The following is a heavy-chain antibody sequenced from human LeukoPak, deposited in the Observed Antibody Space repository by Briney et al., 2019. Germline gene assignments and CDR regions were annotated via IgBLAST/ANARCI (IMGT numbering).Heavy chain of an antibody. J-gene: IGHJ6*03. D-gene: IGHD3-3*01. CDR1: GFTFSRHS. Sequence: PGGSLRLSCAASGFTFSRHSMNWVRQAPGEGLEWVSSIGGSSNSIYYADSVKGRFTISRDNAKNSLYLQMNSLRAEDTAVYYCARPTFGVENYYMDVWGKGTTVTVSS. CDR2: IGGSSNSI. CDR3: ARPTFGVENYYMDV. V-gene: IGHV3-21*01.